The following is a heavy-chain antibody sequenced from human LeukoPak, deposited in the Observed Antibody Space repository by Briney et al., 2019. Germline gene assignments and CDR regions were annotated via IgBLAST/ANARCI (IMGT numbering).Heavy chain of an antibody. CDR2: IIPIFGTA. Sequence: ASVKVSCKASGGTFSSYAISWVRQAPGQGLEWMGGIIPIFGTANYAQKFQGRVTITADESTSTAYMELSSLRSEDTGVYYCARSGSDYDFGTFDYWGQGTLVTVSS. CDR1: GGTFSSYA. D-gene: IGHD1-26*01. CDR3: ARSGSDYDFGTFDY. V-gene: IGHV1-69*13. J-gene: IGHJ4*02.